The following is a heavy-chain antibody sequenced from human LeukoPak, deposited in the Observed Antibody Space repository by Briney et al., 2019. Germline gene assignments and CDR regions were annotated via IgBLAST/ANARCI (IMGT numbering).Heavy chain of an antibody. V-gene: IGHV4-59*01. J-gene: IGHJ4*02. CDR3: ARVRRGVLRYFDWLHTYYFDY. D-gene: IGHD3-9*01. Sequence: PSETLSLTCTVSGGSISSYYWSWIRQPPGKGLEWIGYIYYSGSTNYNPSLKSRVTISVDTSKNQFSLKLSSVTAADTAVYYCARVRRGVLRYFDWLHTYYFDYWGQGTLVTVSS. CDR2: IYYSGST. CDR1: GGSISSYY.